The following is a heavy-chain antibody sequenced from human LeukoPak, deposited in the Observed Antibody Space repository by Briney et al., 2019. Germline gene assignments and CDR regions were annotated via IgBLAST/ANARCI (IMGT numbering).Heavy chain of an antibody. J-gene: IGHJ4*02. CDR2: IIPIFGTA. V-gene: IGHV1-69*05. CDR1: GGTFSSYA. CDR3: ARATPRGYDFWSGPGDYFDY. Sequence: ASVKVSCKASGGTFSSYAISWVRQAPGQGLEWMGGIIPIFGTANYAQKFQGRVTITTDESTSTAYMELSSLRFEDTAVYYCARATPRGYDFWSGPGDYFDYWGQGTLVTVSS. D-gene: IGHD3-3*01.